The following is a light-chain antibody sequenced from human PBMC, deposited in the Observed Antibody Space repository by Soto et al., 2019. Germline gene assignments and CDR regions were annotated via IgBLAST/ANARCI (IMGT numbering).Light chain of an antibody. V-gene: IGKV3-20*01. J-gene: IGKJ4*01. CDR3: QQYGSSPLA. Sequence: EIVLTQSPGTLSLSPGDRATLSCRASQSVSSSYLAWYQQIPGQAPRHLIDGASSRATGIPDRFSGSGSGTDFTLTISRLEPEECAGYYCQQYGSSPLAFGGGTKVEIK. CDR2: GAS. CDR1: QSVSSSY.